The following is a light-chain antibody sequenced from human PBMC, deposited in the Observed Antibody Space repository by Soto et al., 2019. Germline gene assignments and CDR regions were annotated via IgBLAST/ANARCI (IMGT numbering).Light chain of an antibody. CDR1: QGISNY. V-gene: IGKV1-27*01. CDR2: AAS. CDR3: QKYDSAPRT. Sequence: DIQMIQSPSSLSASVGDRVTITCRASQGISNYLAWYQQKPGKVPQVLIYAASTLQSGVPSRFSGSGSGTDFTLTISSLQPEDVATYFCQKYDSAPRTFGQGTKVEIK. J-gene: IGKJ1*01.